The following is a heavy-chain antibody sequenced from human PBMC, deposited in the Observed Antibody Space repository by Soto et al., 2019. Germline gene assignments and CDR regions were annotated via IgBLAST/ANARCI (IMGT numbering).Heavy chain of an antibody. CDR3: AKGGNEGEDEPKGYFDY. CDR2: ISYDGSNK. Sequence: QVQLVESGGGVVQPGWSLRLSCAASGFTFSSYGMHWVRQAPGKGLEWVAVISYDGSNKYYADSVKGRFTFSRDNSKNSLYMEMNSLRAADTALYYCAKGGNEGEDEPKGYFDYWGQGTLVTVSS. J-gene: IGHJ4*02. CDR1: GFTFSSYG. D-gene: IGHD2-21*01. V-gene: IGHV3-30*18.